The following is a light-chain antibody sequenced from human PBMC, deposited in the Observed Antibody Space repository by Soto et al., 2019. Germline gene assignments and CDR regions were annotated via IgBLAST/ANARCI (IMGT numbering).Light chain of an antibody. CDR3: CAYAGIGTVV. Sequence: QSALTQPASVSGSPEQSITISCTGTSNDVGRYNLVSWYQQHPGKAPKVMIYEATKRPSGVSNRFSGSKSGNTASLTISGLQAEDEADYYCCAYAGIGTVVFGGGTKLTVL. J-gene: IGLJ3*02. CDR2: EAT. V-gene: IGLV2-23*01. CDR1: SNDVGRYNL.